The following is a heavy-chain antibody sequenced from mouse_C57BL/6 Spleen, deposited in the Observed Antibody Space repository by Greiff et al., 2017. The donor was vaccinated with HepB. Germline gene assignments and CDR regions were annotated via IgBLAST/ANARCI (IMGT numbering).Heavy chain of an antibody. J-gene: IGHJ1*03. CDR1: GFSLTSYA. V-gene: IGHV2-9-1*01. CDR3: ARNLFYDGHGYFDV. CDR2: IWTGGGT. Sequence: VQRVESGPGLVAPSQSLSITCTVSGFSLTSYAISWVRQPPGKGLEWLGVIWTGGGTNYNSALKSRLSISKDNSKSQVFLKMNSLQTDDTARYYCARNLFYDGHGYFDVWGTGTTVTISS. D-gene: IGHD2-3*01.